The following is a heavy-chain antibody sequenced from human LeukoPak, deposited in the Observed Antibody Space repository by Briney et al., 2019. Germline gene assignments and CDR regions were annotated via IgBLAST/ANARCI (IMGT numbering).Heavy chain of an antibody. Sequence: PSETLSLTCTVSGGSVSGDYWSWIRQSPGKGLEWIAYIHSSGSTSYNPSLKSRVTISVDTSKNEFSLKLTSVNAADTAVYYCARDRPGGSSLDYWGQGTLVTASS. D-gene: IGHD6-13*01. CDR1: GGSVSGDY. J-gene: IGHJ4*02. V-gene: IGHV4-59*02. CDR3: ARDRPGGSSLDY. CDR2: IHSSGST.